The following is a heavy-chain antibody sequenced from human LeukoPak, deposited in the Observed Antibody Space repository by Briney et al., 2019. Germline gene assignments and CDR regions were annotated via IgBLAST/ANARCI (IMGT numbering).Heavy chain of an antibody. Sequence: SETLSLTCAVYGGSFSGYYWSWIRQPPGKGLEWIGEINHSGSTNYNPSLKSRVTISVDTSKNQFSLKLSSVTAADTAVYYCARGTHTAMAYYYYYSMDVWGQGTTVTVSS. CDR2: INHSGST. V-gene: IGHV4-34*01. CDR3: ARGTHTAMAYYYYYSMDV. CDR1: GGSFSGYY. J-gene: IGHJ6*02. D-gene: IGHD5-18*01.